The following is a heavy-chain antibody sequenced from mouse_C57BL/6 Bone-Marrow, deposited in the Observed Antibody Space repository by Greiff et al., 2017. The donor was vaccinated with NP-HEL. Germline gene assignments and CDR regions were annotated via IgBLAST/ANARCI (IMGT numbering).Heavy chain of an antibody. CDR3: YGYYVGY. CDR2: IDPSDSYT. Sequence: QVQLQQSGAELVRPGTSVKLSCKASGYTFTSYWMHWVKQRPGQGLEWIGVIDPSDSYTNYNQKFKGKATLTVDTSSSTAYMQLSSLTSEDSAVYYCYGYYVGYWGQGTTLTVSS. J-gene: IGHJ2*01. D-gene: IGHD2-2*01. V-gene: IGHV1-59*01. CDR1: GYTFTSYW.